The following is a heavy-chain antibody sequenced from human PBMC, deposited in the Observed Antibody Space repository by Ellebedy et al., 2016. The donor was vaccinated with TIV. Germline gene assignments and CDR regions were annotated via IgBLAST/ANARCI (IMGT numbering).Heavy chain of an antibody. CDR2: IRSDGSNK. CDR1: GFSFSSYG. J-gene: IGHJ4*02. V-gene: IGHV3-30*02. Sequence: GESLKISCAASGFSFSSYGMHWVRQAPGKGLEWVAFIRSDGSNKYYTDSVEGRFTISRDNSKNIVYLQTNSLRAEDTAVYYCARDRWPYFFDCWGQGTLVTVSS. D-gene: IGHD4-23*01. CDR3: ARDRWPYFFDC.